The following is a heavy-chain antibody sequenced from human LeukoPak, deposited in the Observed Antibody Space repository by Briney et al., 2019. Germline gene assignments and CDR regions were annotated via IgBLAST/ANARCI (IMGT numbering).Heavy chain of an antibody. CDR3: ARHRSIAARPPYYYYYYGMDV. CDR1: GYSFTSYW. Sequence: GESLKISCKGSGYSFTSYWIGWVRQMPGKGLEWMGIIYPGDSDTRYSPSFQGQVTISADESISTAYLQWSSLKASDTAMYYCARHRSIAARPPYYYYYYGMDVWGQGTTVTVSS. V-gene: IGHV5-51*01. CDR2: IYPGDSDT. D-gene: IGHD6-6*01. J-gene: IGHJ6*02.